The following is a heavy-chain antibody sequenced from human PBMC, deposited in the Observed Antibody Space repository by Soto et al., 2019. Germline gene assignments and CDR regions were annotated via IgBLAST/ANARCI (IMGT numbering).Heavy chain of an antibody. CDR3: ARGYSGSYRADY. CDR1: GFTFSSYW. CDR2: INSDGSRT. J-gene: IGHJ4*02. D-gene: IGHD1-26*01. Sequence: EVLLVESGGGLVQPGGSLRLSCAASGFTFSSYWMHWVRQAAGNGLVWVSRINSDGSRTTYAAFVKGRFTISRDNAKNTLYLQMDSLRAEDTAVYYCARGYSGSYRADYWGQGTLVTVSS. V-gene: IGHV3-74*03.